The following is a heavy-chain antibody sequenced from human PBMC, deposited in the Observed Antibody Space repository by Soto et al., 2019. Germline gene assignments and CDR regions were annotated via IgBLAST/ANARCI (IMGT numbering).Heavy chain of an antibody. J-gene: IGHJ4*02. D-gene: IGHD3-22*01. Sequence: QLQLQESGSGLVKPSQTLSLTCAVSGGSISSGGYSGSWIRQPPGKGLAWIGYIYHSGSTYYNPSLKSRFTISVDRPKNQFSLKLSSVTAADTAVYYCARYGYDSSGYYFDYWGKGTLVTVSS. V-gene: IGHV4-30-2*01. CDR2: IYHSGST. CDR3: ARYGYDSSGYYFDY. CDR1: GGSISSGGYS.